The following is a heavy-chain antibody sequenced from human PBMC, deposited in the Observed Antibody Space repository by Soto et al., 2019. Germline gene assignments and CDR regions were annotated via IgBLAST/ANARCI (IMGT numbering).Heavy chain of an antibody. V-gene: IGHV4-39*01. CDR3: ARRTTATPRYFDY. Sequence: QLQLQESGPGLVKPSETLSLTCTVSGGSISSSSYSWGWIRQPPGKGLEWIGSIYYSGSTYYNPSLKSRVTISVDTSKNQFSLKLSSVTAADTAVYYCARRTTATPRYFDYWGQGTLVTVSS. J-gene: IGHJ4*02. CDR1: GGSISSSSYS. CDR2: IYYSGST. D-gene: IGHD2-21*02.